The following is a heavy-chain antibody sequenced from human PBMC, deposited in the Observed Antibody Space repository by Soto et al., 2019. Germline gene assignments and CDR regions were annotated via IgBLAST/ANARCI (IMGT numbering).Heavy chain of an antibody. Sequence: XXSLKLYLAAAGFTFSSYSMHWVPQAKGKGLEWVSYISSSSSTIYYADSVKGRFTISRDNSKNTLYLQMNSLRAEDTAVYYCAKNPGYYYDSTGYHLDYWGQGTLVTVSS. D-gene: IGHD3-22*01. CDR3: AKNPGYYYDSTGYHLDY. V-gene: IGHV3-48*01. CDR2: ISSSSSTI. J-gene: IGHJ4*02. CDR1: GFTFSSYS.